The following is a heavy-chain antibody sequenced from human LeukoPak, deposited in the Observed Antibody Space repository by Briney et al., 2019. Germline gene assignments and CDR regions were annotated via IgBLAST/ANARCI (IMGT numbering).Heavy chain of an antibody. J-gene: IGHJ4*02. CDR1: GFTFSSYW. D-gene: IGHD5-24*01. CDR3: AITRDAYTSGDY. CDR2: IKQDGSEK. V-gene: IGHV3-7*01. Sequence: GGSLRLSCAASGFTFSSYWMSWVRQAPGKGLEWVANIKQDGSEKYFVDSVKGRFTISRDNAKNSLYLQMNSLRAEDTAVYYCAITRDAYTSGDYWGQGTLVTVSS.